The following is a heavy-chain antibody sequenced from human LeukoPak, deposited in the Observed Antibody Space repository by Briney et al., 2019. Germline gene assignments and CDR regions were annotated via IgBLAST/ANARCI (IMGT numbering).Heavy chain of an antibody. V-gene: IGHV1-69*06. Sequence: SVKVSCKASGGTFSSYAISWVRQAPGQGLEWMGGIIPIFGTANYAQKFQGRVTITADKSTSTAYVELSSLRSEDTAVYYCASRELGYCSGGSCSLDFDYWGQGTLVTVSS. D-gene: IGHD2-15*01. CDR2: IIPIFGTA. J-gene: IGHJ4*02. CDR1: GGTFSSYA. CDR3: ASRELGYCSGGSCSLDFDY.